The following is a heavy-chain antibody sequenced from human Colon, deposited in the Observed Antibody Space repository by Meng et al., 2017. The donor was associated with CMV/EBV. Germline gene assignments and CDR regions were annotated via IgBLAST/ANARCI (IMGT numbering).Heavy chain of an antibody. D-gene: IGHD3-10*01. V-gene: IGHV3-69-1*02. CDR2: ISNINYI. CDR1: GFNFSNYW. CDR3: ARSYYYGLDV. J-gene: IGHJ6*02. Sequence: GGSLRLSCAASGFNFSNYWMSWVRQAPGKGLEWVSSISNINYIYQADSVKGRFTISRDNAKNSLSLLMNSLRPEDTAVYYCARSYYYGLDVWGQGTTVTVSS.